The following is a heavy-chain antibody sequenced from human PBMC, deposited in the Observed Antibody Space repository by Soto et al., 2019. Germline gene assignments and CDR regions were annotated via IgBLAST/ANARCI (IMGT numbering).Heavy chain of an antibody. CDR1: GDTFNFHS. Sequence: QVQLVQSGAEVKRPGSSVKVSCKASGDTFNFHSINWVRQAPGLGLEWMGRVNPILSMSNFAQRFQGRVTXTXDXXTRTAYMALRGLRSEDKAIYYCATSYGSGYRAFDYWGQGALVTVSS. CDR3: ATSYGSGYRAFDY. J-gene: IGHJ4*02. CDR2: VNPILSMS. V-gene: IGHV1-69*04. D-gene: IGHD3-10*01.